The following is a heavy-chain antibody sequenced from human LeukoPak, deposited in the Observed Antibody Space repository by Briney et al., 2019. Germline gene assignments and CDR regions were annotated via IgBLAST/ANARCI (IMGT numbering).Heavy chain of an antibody. D-gene: IGHD3-22*01. V-gene: IGHV2-5*01. CDR2: IYWNDDK. CDR3: AHQVLHYDSSGYRH. CDR1: GFSLSTSGVG. Sequence: SGPTLVKPTQTLTLTCTFFGFSLSTSGVGVGWIRQPPGKALEWLALIYWNDDKRYSPSLKSRLTITKDTSKNQVVLTMTNMDPVVTATYYCAHQVLHYDSSGYRHWGQGTLVTVSS. J-gene: IGHJ4*02.